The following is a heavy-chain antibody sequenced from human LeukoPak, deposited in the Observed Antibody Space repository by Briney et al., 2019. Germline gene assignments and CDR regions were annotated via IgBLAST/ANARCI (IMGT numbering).Heavy chain of an antibody. J-gene: IGHJ1*01. D-gene: IGHD3-22*01. Sequence: PGGSLRLSCAASGFTFSSYAMHWVRQAPGKGLEWVAVISYDGSNKYYADSVKGRFTISRDNSKNTLYLQMNSLRAEDTAVYYCATTMIVVVITPYFQHWGQGTLVTVSS. V-gene: IGHV3-30-3*01. CDR2: ISYDGSNK. CDR3: ATTMIVVVITPYFQH. CDR1: GFTFSSYA.